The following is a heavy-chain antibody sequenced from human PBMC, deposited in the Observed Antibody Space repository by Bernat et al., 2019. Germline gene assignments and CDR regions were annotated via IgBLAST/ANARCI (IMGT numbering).Heavy chain of an antibody. CDR2: IKSKTDGGTT. J-gene: IGHJ4*02. D-gene: IGHD2-8*01. CDR1: GFTFSNAW. V-gene: IGHV3-15*07. CDR3: TTDRGFYGVCYRECFGFDY. Sequence: EVQLVESGGDLVKPGGSLRLSCAASGFTFSNAWMNWVRQAPGKGLEWVGRIKSKTDGGTTDYAAPVKGRFTISRDDSKNTLYLQMNSLKTEDTAVYYCTTDRGFYGVCYRECFGFDYWGQGTLVTVSS.